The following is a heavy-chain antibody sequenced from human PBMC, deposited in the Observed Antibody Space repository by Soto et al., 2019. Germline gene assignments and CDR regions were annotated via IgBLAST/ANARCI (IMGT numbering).Heavy chain of an antibody. V-gene: IGHV3-74*01. CDR3: ARGPGDYSFDY. D-gene: IGHD4-17*01. CDR2: INSDGSRR. J-gene: IGHJ4*02. Sequence: EVQLVESGGGLVQPGGSLRLSCTASGFTFSSYWMYWVRQAPGKGLVWVSRINSDGSRRDYTDSVEGRFTISRDNAKNTLYLQMSSLRAEDTAVYYCARGPGDYSFDYWGQGTLVTVSS. CDR1: GFTFSSYW.